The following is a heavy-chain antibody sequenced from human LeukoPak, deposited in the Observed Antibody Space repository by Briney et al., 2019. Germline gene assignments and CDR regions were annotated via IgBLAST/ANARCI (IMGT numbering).Heavy chain of an antibody. CDR2: ISGSGGST. CDR3: AKDLFRIAADGPDAFDI. V-gene: IGHV3-23*01. D-gene: IGHD6-13*01. J-gene: IGHJ3*02. CDR1: GFTFSSYA. Sequence: SGGSLRLSCAASGFTFSSYAMSWVRQAPGKGLEWVSAISGSGGSTYYADSVKGRFTISRDNSKNTLYLQMNSLRAEDTAVYYCAKDLFRIAADGPDAFDIWGQGTMVTVSS.